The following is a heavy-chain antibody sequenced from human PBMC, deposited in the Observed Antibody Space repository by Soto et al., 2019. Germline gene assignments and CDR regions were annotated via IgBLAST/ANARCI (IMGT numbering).Heavy chain of an antibody. D-gene: IGHD2-21*01. V-gene: IGHV4-61*01. J-gene: IGHJ4*02. CDR2: IQSSGNT. CDR1: GGSITGGRYD. Sequence: PLETLSLTCTLSGGSITGGRYDWSWIRQAPGKGLEWVGCIQSSGNTHYNAPLKSRVTMSIDASRSRLYLKLVSVTAADAAVSHCGRTDNYCAWAAWYWGQGIQVTVSS. CDR3: GRTDNYCAWAAWY.